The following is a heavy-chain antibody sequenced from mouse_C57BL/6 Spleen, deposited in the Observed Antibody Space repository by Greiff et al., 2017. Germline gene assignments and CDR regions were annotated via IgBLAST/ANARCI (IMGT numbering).Heavy chain of an antibody. V-gene: IGHV7-3*01. CDR3: ASLTGWYAKDY. J-gene: IGHJ4*01. CDR1: GFTFTDYY. Sequence: EVMLVESGGGLVQPGGSLSLSCAASGFTFTDYYMSWVRQPPGKALEWLGFIRNKANGYTTEYSASVKGRFTISRDNSQSILYLQMNALRAEDRATYYGASLTGWYAKDYWGQGTSVTVSS. D-gene: IGHD4-1*01. CDR2: IRNKANGYTT.